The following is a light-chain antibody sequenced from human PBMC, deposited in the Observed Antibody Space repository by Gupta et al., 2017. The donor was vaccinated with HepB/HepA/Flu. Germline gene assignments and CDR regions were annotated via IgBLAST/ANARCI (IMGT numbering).Light chain of an antibody. CDR1: SSDVGSFNR. Sequence: QSALTQPPSVSGSPGQSVTISCTGTSSDVGSFNRVSWYQQPQGTAPKLMIYEVSNRPSGVPDRFSGSKSGNTASLTIPGLQAEDEADYYCSSFTSGSTLLVFGGGTKLTVL. CDR2: EVS. CDR3: SSFTSGSTLLV. J-gene: IGLJ2*01. V-gene: IGLV2-18*02.